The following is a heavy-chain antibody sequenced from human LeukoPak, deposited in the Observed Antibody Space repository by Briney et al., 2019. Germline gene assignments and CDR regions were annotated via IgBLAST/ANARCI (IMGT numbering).Heavy chain of an antibody. V-gene: IGHV4-39*01. CDR1: GGSISSSSYY. D-gene: IGHD3-3*01. CDR3: ARPPPRTVESLAAFDI. J-gene: IGHJ3*02. Sequence: PSETLSLTCTVSGGSISSSSYYWGWIRQPPGKGLEWIGSIYYSGSTYYNPSLKSRVTISVDTSKNQFSLKLSSVTAADTAVYYCARPPPRTVESLAAFDIWGQGTMVTVSS. CDR2: IYYSGST.